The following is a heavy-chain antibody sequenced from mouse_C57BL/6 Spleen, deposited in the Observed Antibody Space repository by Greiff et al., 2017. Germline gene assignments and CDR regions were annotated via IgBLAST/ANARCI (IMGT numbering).Heavy chain of an antibody. J-gene: IGHJ2*01. V-gene: IGHV1-82*01. CDR3: ARGNGGDY. CDR2: IYPGDGDT. Sequence: VKLLESGPELVKPGASVKISCKASGYAFSSSWMNWVKQRPGKGLEWIGRIYPGDGDTNYNGKFKGKATLTADKSSSTAYMQLSSLTSEDSAVYFCARGNGGDYWGQGTTLTVSA. CDR1: GYAFSSSW. D-gene: IGHD2-1*01.